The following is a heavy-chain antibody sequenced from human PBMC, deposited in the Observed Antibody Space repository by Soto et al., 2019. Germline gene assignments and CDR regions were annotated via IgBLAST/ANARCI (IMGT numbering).Heavy chain of an antibody. D-gene: IGHD2-2*01. V-gene: IGHV3-7*01. Sequence: GGSLRLSCAASGFTFSTYWMNWVRQAPGKGLEWVANIKQDGSEKYYVDSVKGRFAISRDNAKDSLFLQMNNLRAEDTAVYYCARSNIVVVPAAIGDLYYYYGMDVWGQGTTVTVSS. CDR1: GFTFSTYW. CDR3: ARSNIVVVPAAIGDLYYYYGMDV. J-gene: IGHJ6*02. CDR2: IKQDGSEK.